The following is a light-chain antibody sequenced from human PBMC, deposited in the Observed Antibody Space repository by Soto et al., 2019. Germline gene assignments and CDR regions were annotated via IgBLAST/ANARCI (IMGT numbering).Light chain of an antibody. CDR1: QGVGND. CDR2: HAS. Sequence: AVQMTQSPSSLSASVGDRVTITCRASQGVGNDLAWYQQRPGKAPNLLILHASTLQSGVPSRFSGSGSGTDFTLTISGLQPEDSATYYCLQDNYNPLTFGAGTKVDIK. V-gene: IGKV1-6*01. J-gene: IGKJ4*01. CDR3: LQDNYNPLT.